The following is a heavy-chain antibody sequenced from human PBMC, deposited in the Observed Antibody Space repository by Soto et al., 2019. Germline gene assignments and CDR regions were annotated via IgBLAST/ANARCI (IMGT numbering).Heavy chain of an antibody. J-gene: IGHJ4*02. V-gene: IGHV3-23*01. CDR2: ISGGGDTT. Sequence: VPLLESGGGLVQPGGSLRLSCAASGFTFNNYAMTWVRQAPGEGLEWVSAISGGGDTTSYADSVKGRFTVSRDGSKNTLYLQMSSLRAEDTALYYCAKGRGGSGSLTPRVDFWGQGTLVTVSS. CDR3: AKGRGGSGSLTPRVDF. CDR1: GFTFNNYA. D-gene: IGHD3-10*01.